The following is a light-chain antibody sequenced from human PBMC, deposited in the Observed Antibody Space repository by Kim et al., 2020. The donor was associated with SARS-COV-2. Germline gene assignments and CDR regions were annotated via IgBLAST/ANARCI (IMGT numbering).Light chain of an antibody. CDR1: SSNIVSNT. CDR2: SNN. Sequence: ELTQPPSASGTPGQRVTISCSGSSSNIVSNTVNWYQQLPGTAPKLLIYSNNQRPSGVPDRFSGSKSGTSASLAISGLQSEDEADYYCAAWDDSLNGLVFGGGTQLTVL. V-gene: IGLV1-44*01. J-gene: IGLJ7*01. CDR3: AAWDDSLNGLV.